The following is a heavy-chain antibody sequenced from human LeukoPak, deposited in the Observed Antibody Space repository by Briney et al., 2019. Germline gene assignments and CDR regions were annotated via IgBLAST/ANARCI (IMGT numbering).Heavy chain of an antibody. CDR2: INPNSGGT. CDR3: ARDLTLYCSGGSCFHDLYYFDY. D-gene: IGHD2-15*01. V-gene: IGHV1-2*02. Sequence: ASVKVSCKASGYTLTGYYMHWLRQAPGQGLEWMGWINPNSGGTNYAQKFQGRVTMTRDTSISTAYMELSRLRSDDTAVYYCARDLTLYCSGGSCFHDLYYFDYWGQGTLVTVSS. J-gene: IGHJ4*02. CDR1: GYTLTGYY.